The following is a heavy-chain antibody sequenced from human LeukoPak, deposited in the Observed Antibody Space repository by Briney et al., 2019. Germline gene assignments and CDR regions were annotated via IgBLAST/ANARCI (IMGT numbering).Heavy chain of an antibody. V-gene: IGHV4-34*01. CDR2: INHSGST. Sequence: SETLSLTCGVYGGSFSGYYWSWIRQPPGKGLEWIGEINHSGSTNYNPSLKSRVTISVDTSKNQFSLKLSSVTAADTAVYYCASYTAGGGGLDYWGQGTLVTVSS. CDR1: GGSFSGYY. D-gene: IGHD5-18*01. CDR3: ASYTAGGGGLDY. J-gene: IGHJ4*02.